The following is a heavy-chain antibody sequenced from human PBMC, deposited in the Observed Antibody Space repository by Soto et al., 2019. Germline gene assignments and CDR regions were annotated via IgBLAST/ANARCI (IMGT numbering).Heavy chain of an antibody. D-gene: IGHD4-17*01. CDR3: ARGVKYGAYSRWFDP. V-gene: IGHV1-8*01. CDR2: MNPNSGNT. Sequence: ASVKVSCKASGYTFTSYDINWVRQATGQGLEYLGWMNPNSGNTGYVQKFQGRVTMTWDSSITTAYMELSSLRPEDTAVYFCARGVKYGAYSRWFDPWGQGTLVTVSS. CDR1: GYTFTSYD. J-gene: IGHJ5*02.